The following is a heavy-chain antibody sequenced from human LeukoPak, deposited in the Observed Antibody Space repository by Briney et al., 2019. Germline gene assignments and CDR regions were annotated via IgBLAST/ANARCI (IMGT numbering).Heavy chain of an antibody. J-gene: IGHJ4*02. CDR3: ARDAY. CDR2: VYNSGTT. CDR1: GVSIGSHY. V-gene: IGHV4-59*11. Sequence: SETLSLTCTVSGVSIGSHYWSWIRQSPGKGLEWVGCVYNSGTTVYNPSLTGRVTISVDTSKNQYSLNLRSVTAADAAVYYCARDAYWGQGTLVTVSS.